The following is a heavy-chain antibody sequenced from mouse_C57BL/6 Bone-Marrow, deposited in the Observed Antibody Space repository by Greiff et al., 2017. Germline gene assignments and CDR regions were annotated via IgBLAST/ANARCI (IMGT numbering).Heavy chain of an antibody. J-gene: IGHJ2*01. CDR2: INPNNGGT. CDR1: GYTFTDYY. CDR3: AIDYDENY. D-gene: IGHD2-4*01. Sequence: EVQLQQSGPELVKPGASVKISCKASGYTFTDYYMNWVKQSHGKSLEWIGDINPNNGGTSYNQKFKGKATLTVDKSSSTAYMELRSLTSEDSAVYYCAIDYDENYWGQGTTLTVSS. V-gene: IGHV1-26*01.